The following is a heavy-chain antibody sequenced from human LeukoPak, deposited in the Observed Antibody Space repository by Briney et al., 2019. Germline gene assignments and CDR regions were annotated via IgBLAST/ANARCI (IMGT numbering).Heavy chain of an antibody. Sequence: SETLSLTCTVSGESISSSTYYWGWIRQPPGKGLEWIGSIYYRGNTYYNPSLKSRVTISVDTSKSQFSLKLSSVTAADTAVYYCARDWSVVTATFQGSYYYYMDVWGKGTTVTVSS. CDR3: ARDWSVVTATFQGSYYYYMDV. D-gene: IGHD2-15*01. CDR2: IYYRGNT. J-gene: IGHJ6*03. V-gene: IGHV4-39*02. CDR1: GESISSSTYY.